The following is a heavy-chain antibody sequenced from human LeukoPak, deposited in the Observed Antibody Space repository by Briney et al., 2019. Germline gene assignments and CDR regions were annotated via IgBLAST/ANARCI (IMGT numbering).Heavy chain of an antibody. V-gene: IGHV1-8*01. J-gene: IGHJ5*02. CDR3: ARIPQRVPHNWFDP. D-gene: IGHD1-1*01. CDR1: GYTFTSND. CDR2: MNPHSGNA. Sequence: ASVKVSCKASGYTFTSNDINWVRQAAGQGLEWMGWMNPHSGNAGYAQKFQGRVTMTRDTSISTVYMELSGLTSADTAVYYCARIPQRVPHNWFDPWGQGTLVTVSS.